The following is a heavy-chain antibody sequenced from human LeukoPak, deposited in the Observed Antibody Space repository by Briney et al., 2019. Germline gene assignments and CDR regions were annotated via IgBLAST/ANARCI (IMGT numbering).Heavy chain of an antibody. J-gene: IGHJ4*02. CDR1: GFTFSSFA. CDR2: ISGSGGST. CDR3: AKDLVYGDYSDY. D-gene: IGHD4-17*01. V-gene: IGHV3-23*01. Sequence: PGGSLRLSCAASGFTFSSFAMSWVRHAPGKGLEWVSDISGSGGSTYYADSVKGRLTISRDNSKNTLYLQMNSLRAEDTAVYYCAKDLVYGDYSDYWGQGTLVTVSS.